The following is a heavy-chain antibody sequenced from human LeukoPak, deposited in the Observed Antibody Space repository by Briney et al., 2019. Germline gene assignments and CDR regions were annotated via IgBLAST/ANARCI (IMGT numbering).Heavy chain of an antibody. CDR1: GFTLSSYG. CDR3: ADDSSGWYGFDY. V-gene: IGHV3-30*18. Sequence: GGSLRLSCAASGFTLSSYGMHWVRQAPGKGLEWVAVISYDGSNKYYADSVKGRFTISRDNSKNTLYLQMNSLRAEDTAVYYCADDSSGWYGFDYWGQGTLVTVSS. D-gene: IGHD6-19*01. CDR2: ISYDGSNK. J-gene: IGHJ4*02.